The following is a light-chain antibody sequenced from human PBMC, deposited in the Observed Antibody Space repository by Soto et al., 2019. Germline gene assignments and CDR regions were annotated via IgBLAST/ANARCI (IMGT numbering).Light chain of an antibody. J-gene: IGKJ5*01. CDR3: QQYNSYPLT. CDR2: DAS. CDR1: HSISSW. V-gene: IGKV1-5*01. Sequence: DIQMTQSPSTLPASVGDRVTITCRASHSISSWLAWYQQKPGKAPKLLIYDASSLESGVPSRFSGSGSGTEFTLTISSLQPDDFATYYCQQYNSYPLTFGQGTRLEIK.